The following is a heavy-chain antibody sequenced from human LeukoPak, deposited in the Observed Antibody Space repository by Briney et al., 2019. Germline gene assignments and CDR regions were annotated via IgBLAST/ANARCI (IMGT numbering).Heavy chain of an antibody. V-gene: IGHV1-8*01. CDR2: MNPNSGNT. CDR1: GYTFTSYD. J-gene: IGHJ4*02. CDR3: ARGRNRLRYFDWSPIDY. D-gene: IGHD3-9*01. Sequence: ASVKVSCKASGYTFTSYDINWVRQATGQGLEWMGWMNPNSGNTGYARKFQGRVTMTRNTSISTAYMELSSLRSEDTAVYYCARGRNRLRYFDWSPIDYWGQGTLVTVSS.